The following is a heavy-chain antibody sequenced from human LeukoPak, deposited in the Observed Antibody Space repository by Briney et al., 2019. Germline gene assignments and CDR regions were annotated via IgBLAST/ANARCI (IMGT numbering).Heavy chain of an antibody. Sequence: SSETLSLTCTVSGGSISSYYRSWIRQPAGKGLEWIGRIYTSGSTNYNPSLKSRVTMSVGTSKNQFSLKLSSVTAADTAVYYCARGRYYYGSATSTWGQGTLVTVS. CDR3: ARGRYYYGSATST. CDR2: IYTSGST. V-gene: IGHV4-4*07. J-gene: IGHJ5*02. D-gene: IGHD3-10*01. CDR1: GGSISSYY.